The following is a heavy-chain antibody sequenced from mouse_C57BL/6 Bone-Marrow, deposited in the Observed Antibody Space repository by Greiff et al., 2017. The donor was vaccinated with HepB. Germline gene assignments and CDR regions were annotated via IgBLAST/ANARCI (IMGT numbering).Heavy chain of an antibody. D-gene: IGHD1-1*01. CDR1: GFTFSDYG. J-gene: IGHJ3*01. Sequence: EVQGVESGGGLVKPGGSLKLSCAASGFTFSDYGMHWVRPAPEKGLEWVAYISSGSSTIYYADTVKGRFTISRDNAKNTLFLQMTSLRSEDTAMYYCERHRRGLLRFPWFAYWGQGTLVTVSA. CDR3: ERHRRGLLRFPWFAY. CDR2: ISSGSSTI. V-gene: IGHV5-17*01.